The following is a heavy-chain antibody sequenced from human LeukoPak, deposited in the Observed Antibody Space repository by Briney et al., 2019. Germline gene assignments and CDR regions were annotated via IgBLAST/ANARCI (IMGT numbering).Heavy chain of an antibody. CDR3: AKDRPYNWNDQYYYGMDV. CDR1: GGSISSYY. J-gene: IGHJ6*02. Sequence: SETLSLTCTVSGGSISSYYWSWIRQPAGKGLEWIGRIYTSGSTNYNPSLKSRVTMSVDTSKNQFSLKLSSVTAADTAVYYCAKDRPYNWNDQYYYGMDVWGQGTTVTVSS. D-gene: IGHD1-20*01. CDR2: IYTSGST. V-gene: IGHV4-4*07.